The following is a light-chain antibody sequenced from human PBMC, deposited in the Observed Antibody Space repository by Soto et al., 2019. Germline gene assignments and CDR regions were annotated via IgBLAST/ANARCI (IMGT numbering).Light chain of an antibody. J-gene: IGKJ5*01. CDR3: LQTYSTPPIT. CDR1: QTISSS. V-gene: IGKV1-39*01. CDR2: AAS. Sequence: DIQMTQSPPSLSASVGDRVTITCRASQTISSSLNWYQQKPGKAPNLLIYAASSLQSGVPSRFSGSGSGTDLTLTISSLQPEDFATYYCLQTYSTPPITFGQGTRLEIK.